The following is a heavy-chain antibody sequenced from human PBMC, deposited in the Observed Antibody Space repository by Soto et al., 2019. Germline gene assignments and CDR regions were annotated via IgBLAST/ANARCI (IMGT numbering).Heavy chain of an antibody. CDR2: ISSTGSAI. D-gene: IGHD6-13*01. J-gene: IGHJ5*02. Sequence: EVQLVESGGGLVQPGGSLRLSCAASGFTFSGYRMNWVRQAPGKGLEWLSYISSTGSAIYYAESVKGRVTISRDNAQNALYVQMYGVRDADTAVYHCAKRSAAAVAPWGQGTLVTVSS. CDR1: GFTFSGYR. CDR3: AKRSAAAVAP. V-gene: IGHV3-48*02.